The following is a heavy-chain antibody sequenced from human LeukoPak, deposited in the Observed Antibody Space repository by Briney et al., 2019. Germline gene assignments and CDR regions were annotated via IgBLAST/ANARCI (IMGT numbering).Heavy chain of an antibody. Sequence: AGGSLRLSCAASGFTFSSYWMSWVRQAPGKGLAWVANIKQDGSEKYYVDSVKGRFTISRDNAKNSLYLQMNSLRAEDTAVYYCARKVYYYYDSSGGTLDPWGQGTLVTVSS. CDR1: GFTFSSYW. J-gene: IGHJ5*02. CDR3: ARKVYYYYDSSGGTLDP. D-gene: IGHD3-22*01. V-gene: IGHV3-7*01. CDR2: IKQDGSEK.